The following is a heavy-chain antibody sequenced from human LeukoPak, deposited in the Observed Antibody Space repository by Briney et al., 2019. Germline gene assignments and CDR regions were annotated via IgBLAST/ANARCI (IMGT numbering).Heavy chain of an antibody. CDR2: ISNSGST. Sequence: PSDTLSLTCTVSGGPLSHYWCWIRQLPGTGLEWIGYISNSGSTDYNPSLRSRVTISINTSKTPCTLKLTAVTAGDSAVYYWLRDALEGCYSYYDTNVGGRGTTVTVPS. J-gene: IGHJ6*03. V-gene: IGHV4-59*11. CDR1: GGPLSHY. D-gene: IGHD1-1*01. CDR3: LRDALEGCYSYYDTNV.